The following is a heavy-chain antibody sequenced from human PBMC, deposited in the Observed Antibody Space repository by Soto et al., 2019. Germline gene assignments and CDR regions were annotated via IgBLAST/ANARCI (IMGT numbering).Heavy chain of an antibody. CDR3: ARHLSATLVRGLTFDY. D-gene: IGHD3-10*01. CDR1: GGSMSPYY. J-gene: IGHJ4*02. Sequence: ASETLSLTCTVSGGSMSPYYWSWIRQAPGVGLEWIAYVYYSGYTHYNPSLKSRVTISVDTSKNQFSLKLSSVTAADTAVYFCARHLSATLVRGLTFDYWGQGTLVTVSS. CDR2: VYYSGYT. V-gene: IGHV4-59*08.